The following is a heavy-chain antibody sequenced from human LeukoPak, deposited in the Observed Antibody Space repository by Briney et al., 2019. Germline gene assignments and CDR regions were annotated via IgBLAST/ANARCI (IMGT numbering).Heavy chain of an antibody. V-gene: IGHV4-61*05. CDR3: ARLWGQDYGHFDY. J-gene: IGHJ4*02. CDR1: GVSISSSSYY. D-gene: IGHD4-17*01. Sequence: PSETLSLTCTVSGVSISSSSYYWSWLRQPPGKGLEWIGYIYYSGSTNYNPSLKSRVTISVDTSKNQFSLKLSSVTAADTAVYYCARLWGQDYGHFDYWGQGTLVTVSS. CDR2: IYYSGST.